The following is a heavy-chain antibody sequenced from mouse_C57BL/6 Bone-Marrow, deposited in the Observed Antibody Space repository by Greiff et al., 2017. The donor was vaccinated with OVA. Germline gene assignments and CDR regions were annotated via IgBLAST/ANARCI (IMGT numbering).Heavy chain of an antibody. V-gene: IGHV1-64*01. CDR3: ARDGYYGSSYDFDY. D-gene: IGHD1-1*01. J-gene: IGHJ2*01. CDR1: GYTFTSYW. Sequence: QVQLKQPGAELVKPGASVKLSCKASGYTFTSYWMHWVKQRPGQGLEWIGMIHPNSGSTNYNEKFKSKATLTVDKSSSTAYLQLSSLTSEDSAVYYCARDGYYGSSYDFDYWGQGTTLTVSS. CDR2: IHPNSGST.